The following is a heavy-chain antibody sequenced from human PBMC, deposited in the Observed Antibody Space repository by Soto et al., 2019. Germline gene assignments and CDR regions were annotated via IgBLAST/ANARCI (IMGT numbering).Heavy chain of an antibody. Sequence: PSETLSLTCXVSGGSISSSSYYWGWIRQPPGKGLEWIGSIYYSGSTYYNPSLKSRVTISVDTSKNQFSLKLSSVTAADTAVYYCASLHVDTAMVAFDYWGQGTLVTVSS. V-gene: IGHV4-39*01. J-gene: IGHJ4*02. D-gene: IGHD5-18*01. CDR3: ASLHVDTAMVAFDY. CDR2: IYYSGST. CDR1: GGSISSSSYY.